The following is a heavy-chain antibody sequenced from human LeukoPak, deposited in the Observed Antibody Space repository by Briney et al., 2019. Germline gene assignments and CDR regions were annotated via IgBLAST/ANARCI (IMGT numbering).Heavy chain of an antibody. V-gene: IGHV1-18*01. CDR3: ASLRGSGSPFDY. CDR2: ISAYNGNT. Sequence: ASVKVSCKASGYTFTSYGISWVRLAPGQGLEWMGWISAYNGNTNYAQKLQGRVTMTTDTSTSTAYMELRSLRSDDTAVYYCASLRGSGSPFDYWGQGTLVTVSS. D-gene: IGHD3-10*01. CDR1: GYTFTSYG. J-gene: IGHJ4*02.